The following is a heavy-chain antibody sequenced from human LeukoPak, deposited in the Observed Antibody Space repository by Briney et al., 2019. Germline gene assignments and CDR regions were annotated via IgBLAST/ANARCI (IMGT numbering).Heavy chain of an antibody. V-gene: IGHV3-21*01. Sequence: TGGSLRLSCAASGFTFSSYSMNWVRQAPGKGLEWVSSISSSSSYIYYADSVKGRFTISRDNAKNSLYLQMNSLRAEDTAVYYCAELGITMIGGVWGKGTTVTISS. J-gene: IGHJ6*04. CDR3: AELGITMIGGV. D-gene: IGHD3-10*02. CDR2: ISSSSSYI. CDR1: GFTFSSYS.